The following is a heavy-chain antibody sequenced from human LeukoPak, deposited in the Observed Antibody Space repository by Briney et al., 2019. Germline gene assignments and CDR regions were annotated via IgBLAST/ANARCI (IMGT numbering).Heavy chain of an antibody. CDR2: IYPGDSDT. CDR1: GYSFTSYW. D-gene: IGHD1-26*01. V-gene: IGHV5-51*01. Sequence: ESLKISCKGSGYSFTSYWIGWVRQMPGKGLEWMGIIYPGDSDTRYSPSFQGQVTISADKSISTAYLQWSSLKASDTAMYYCARRAVGATQGSYYFDYWGQGTLVTVSS. J-gene: IGHJ4*02. CDR3: ARRAVGATQGSYYFDY.